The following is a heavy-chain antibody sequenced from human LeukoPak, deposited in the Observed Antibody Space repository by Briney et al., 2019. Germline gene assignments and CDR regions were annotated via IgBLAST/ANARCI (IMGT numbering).Heavy chain of an antibody. CDR3: VKDMTGPLDY. CDR1: GFIFSNYW. D-gene: IGHD1-14*01. CDR2: INTDGTYT. J-gene: IGHJ4*02. Sequence: GGSLRLSCTASGFIFSNYWMHWVRQAPGKGLVWVSRINTDGTYTNYADSVKGRFTISRDNAKSTVYLQMNSLSVEDTALYYCVKDMTGPLDYWGQRTLVTVPS. V-gene: IGHV3-74*01.